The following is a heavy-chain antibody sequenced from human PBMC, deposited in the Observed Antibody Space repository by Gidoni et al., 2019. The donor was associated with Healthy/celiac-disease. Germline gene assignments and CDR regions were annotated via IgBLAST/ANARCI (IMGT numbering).Heavy chain of an antibody. D-gene: IGHD3-22*01. CDR3: ARGGDNYYDSSGPNWFDP. CDR1: GGSISSYY. CDR2: IYYSGST. Sequence: QVQLQESGPGLVKPSETLFLTCTVYGGSISSYYWSWIRQPPGKGLEWIGYIYYSGSTNYNPSLKSRVTISVDTSKNQFSLKLSSVTAADTAVYYCARGGDNYYDSSGPNWFDPWGQGTLVTVSS. V-gene: IGHV4-59*01. J-gene: IGHJ5*02.